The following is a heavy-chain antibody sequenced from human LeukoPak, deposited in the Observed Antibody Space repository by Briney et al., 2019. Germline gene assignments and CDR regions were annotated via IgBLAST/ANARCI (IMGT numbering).Heavy chain of an antibody. CDR1: GYTFTGYH. D-gene: IGHD3-9*01. V-gene: IGHV1-2*02. CDR3: ARSGRDILTGYYMLDYYYGMDV. Sequence: GASVNVSCKASGYTFTGYHMHWVRQAPGQGLEWMGWINPNSGGTNYAQKFQGGVTMTRDTSISTAYMELSRLRSDDTAVYYCARSGRDILTGYYMLDYYYGMDVWGQGTTVTVSS. CDR2: INPNSGGT. J-gene: IGHJ6*02.